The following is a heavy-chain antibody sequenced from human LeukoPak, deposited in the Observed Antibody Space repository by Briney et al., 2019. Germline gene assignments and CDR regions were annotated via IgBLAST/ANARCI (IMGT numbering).Heavy chain of an antibody. V-gene: IGHV3-7*01. Sequence: GGSLRLSCAASGFTFSTYWMTWVRQFPGKGLERVANIKLDGSDKYYVDSVKGRFTISRDNAKNSLYLQMNSLRAEDTAVYYCARDRGWQSFDYWGQGSLVTVSS. CDR1: GFTFSTYW. CDR2: IKLDGSDK. J-gene: IGHJ4*02. CDR3: ARDRGWQSFDY. D-gene: IGHD3-10*01.